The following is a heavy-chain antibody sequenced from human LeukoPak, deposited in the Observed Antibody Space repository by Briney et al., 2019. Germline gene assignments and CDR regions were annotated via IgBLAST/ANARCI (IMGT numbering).Heavy chain of an antibody. Sequence: SVKVSCKASGSTFSSYAISWVRQAPGQGLEWRGGIIPIFGTANYAQKFQGRVTITADESTSTAYMELSSLRSEDTAVYYCARVATKAYYYGMDVWGKGTTVTVSS. CDR3: ARVATKAYYYGMDV. D-gene: IGHD5-12*01. V-gene: IGHV1-69*13. CDR1: GSTFSSYA. CDR2: IIPIFGTA. J-gene: IGHJ6*04.